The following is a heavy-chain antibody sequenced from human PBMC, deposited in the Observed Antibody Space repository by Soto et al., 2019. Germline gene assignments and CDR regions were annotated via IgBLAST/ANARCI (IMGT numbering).Heavy chain of an antibody. V-gene: IGHV3-23*01. CDR3: AKAAIGDSISYGLDV. D-gene: IGHD3-22*01. CDR2: INSYGDQT. J-gene: IGHJ6*02. CDR1: RFTFSSFA. Sequence: EVHLLESGGGLVQPGGSLRLSCAASRFTFSSFAMSCVRQAPGKGLEWVSNINSYGDQTNYADSVKGRFTISRDNSENTRYLRMSSLRAGDTAVYYCAKAAIGDSISYGLDVWGQGTTVIVSS.